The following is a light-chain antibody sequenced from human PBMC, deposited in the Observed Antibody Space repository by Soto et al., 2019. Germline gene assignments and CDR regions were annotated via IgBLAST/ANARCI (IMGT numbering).Light chain of an antibody. CDR2: SDN. CDR1: SSNIGTYS. Sequence: QSVLTQPPSVSGTPGQRVTISCSGSSSNIGTYSVSWYQQFPGTAPRLLIYSDNQRPSGVPDRFSASKSGASASLAISGLQSEDEADFYCAAWDDSLNGLVFGGGTKLTVL. V-gene: IGLV1-44*01. CDR3: AAWDDSLNGLV. J-gene: IGLJ2*01.